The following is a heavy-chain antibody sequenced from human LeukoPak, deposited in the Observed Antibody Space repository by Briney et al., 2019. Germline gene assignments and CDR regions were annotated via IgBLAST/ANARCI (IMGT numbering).Heavy chain of an antibody. CDR3: ARDPGYCSSTSCSDFDY. Sequence: ASVKVSCKASGYTLTSYGISWVRQAPGQGLEWMGWISAYNGNTNYAQKLQGRVTMTTDTSTSTAYMELRSLRSDDTAVYYCARDPGYCSSTSCSDFDYWGQGTLVTVSS. D-gene: IGHD2-2*03. CDR2: ISAYNGNT. J-gene: IGHJ4*02. V-gene: IGHV1-18*01. CDR1: GYTLTSYG.